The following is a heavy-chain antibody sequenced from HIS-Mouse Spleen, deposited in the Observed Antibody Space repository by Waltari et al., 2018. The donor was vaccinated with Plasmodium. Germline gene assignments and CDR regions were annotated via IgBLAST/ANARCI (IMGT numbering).Heavy chain of an antibody. CDR1: GYTFTGYY. V-gene: IGHV1-2*02. CDR3: ARVLGYKAAAGTFVEYCQH. Sequence: QVQLVQSGAEVKKPGASVKVSCKASGYTFTGYYMHWVRQAPGQGLEWMGWINPNSGGTNYAQKFQGRVTMTRDTSISTAYMELSRLRSDDTAVYYCARVLGYKAAAGTFVEYCQHWGQGTLVTVS. CDR2: INPNSGGT. J-gene: IGHJ1*01. D-gene: IGHD6-13*01.